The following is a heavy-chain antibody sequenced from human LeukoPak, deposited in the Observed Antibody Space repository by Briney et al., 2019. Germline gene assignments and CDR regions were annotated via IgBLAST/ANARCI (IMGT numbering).Heavy chain of an antibody. J-gene: IGHJ6*03. Sequence: PGGSLRLSCAASGFTFSSYGMSWVRQAPGKGLEWVSIISYDGSNKDYAESVKGRFTISRDNSKNTLDLQMNSLRPEDTAVYYCAEGGSFRGVRLIYMDAWGKGTAVTVSS. V-gene: IGHV3-30*03. D-gene: IGHD3-16*01. CDR2: ISYDGSNK. CDR3: AEGGSFRGVRLIYMDA. CDR1: GFTFSSYG.